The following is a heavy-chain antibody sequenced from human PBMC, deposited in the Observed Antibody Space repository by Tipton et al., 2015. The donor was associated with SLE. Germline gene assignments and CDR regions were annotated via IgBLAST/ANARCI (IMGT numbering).Heavy chain of an antibody. J-gene: IGHJ4*02. Sequence: SLRLSCAASGFTFSSYGMSWVRQAPGKGLEWVSSISASGDSTYYADLVEGRFTISRDSTKNTLYLQMNSLKDDDTATYYCAKGPSWCGGDCYILGDWGQGTQVTVSS. CDR1: GFTFSSYG. V-gene: IGHV3-23*01. D-gene: IGHD2-21*01. CDR3: AKGPSWCGGDCYILGD. CDR2: ISASGDST.